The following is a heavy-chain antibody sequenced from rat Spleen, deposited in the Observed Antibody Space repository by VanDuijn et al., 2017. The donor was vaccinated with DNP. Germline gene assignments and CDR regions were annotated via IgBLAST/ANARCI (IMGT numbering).Heavy chain of an antibody. V-gene: IGHV5S10*01. CDR1: GFTFSDYN. CDR2: INLDGSRT. Sequence: EVQLVESGGDLVQPGGSLKLSCVASGFTFSDYNMAWVRQTPEKGLEWVATINLDGSRTYCRDSVKGRFTVSRDNGKNTLFLQMDNLRSEDTATYYCATLGGIIYDFWGQGVLVTVSS. J-gene: IGHJ2*01. D-gene: IGHD1-11*01. CDR3: ATLGGIIYDF.